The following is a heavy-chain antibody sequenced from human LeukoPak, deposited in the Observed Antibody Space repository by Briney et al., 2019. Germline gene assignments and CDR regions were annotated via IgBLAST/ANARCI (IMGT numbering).Heavy chain of an antibody. V-gene: IGHV4-61*08. CDR3: ARVRVNHDAFDI. D-gene: IGHD1-14*01. CDR2: IYYSGST. CDR1: GGSISSGGYS. J-gene: IGHJ3*02. Sequence: SQTLSLTCAVSGGSISSGGYSWSWIRQPPGKGLEWIGYIYYSGSTNYNPSLKSQVTISVDTSKNQFSLKLSSATAVDTAVYYCARVRVNHDAFDIWGQGTMVTVSS.